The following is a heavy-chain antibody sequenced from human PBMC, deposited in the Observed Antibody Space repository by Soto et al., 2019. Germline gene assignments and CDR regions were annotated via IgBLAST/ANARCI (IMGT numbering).Heavy chain of an antibody. Sequence: QVQLQESGPGLVKPSQTLSLTCTVSGGSIISGDYFWSWIRQSPGKGLEWIGYISSIGSTYYNPSLKSRVSVSRDTSKNQFSLKLSSVTTTDTAVYYCARGLVSRPYYYHGMDVWGQGTTVTVSS. D-gene: IGHD2-2*01. J-gene: IGHJ6*02. CDR1: GGSIISGDYF. V-gene: IGHV4-30-4*01. CDR2: ISSIGST. CDR3: ARGLVSRPYYYHGMDV.